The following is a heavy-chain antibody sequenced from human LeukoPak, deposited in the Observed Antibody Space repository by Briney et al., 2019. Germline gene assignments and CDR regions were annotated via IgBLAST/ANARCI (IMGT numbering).Heavy chain of an antibody. V-gene: IGHV1-69*04. CDR3: ARGALVATTLFDY. J-gene: IGHJ4*02. CDR1: GGTFSSYA. D-gene: IGHD5-24*01. Sequence: SVKVSCKASGGTFSSYAISWVRQAPGQGLEWMGRIIPILGIANYAQKLQGRVTITADKSTSTAYMELSSLRSEDTAVYYCARGALVATTLFDYWGQGTLVTVSS. CDR2: IIPILGIA.